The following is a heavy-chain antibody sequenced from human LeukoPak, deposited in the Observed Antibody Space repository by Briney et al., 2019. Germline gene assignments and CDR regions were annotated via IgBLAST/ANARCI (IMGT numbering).Heavy chain of an antibody. V-gene: IGHV3-30-3*01. D-gene: IGHD3-3*01. J-gene: IGHJ4*02. CDR1: GFTFSSYA. Sequence: GGSLRLSCAASGFTFSSYAMHWVQAPGKGLEWVAVISYDGSNKYYADSVKGRFTISRDNSKNTLYLQMNSLRAEDTAVYYCARDWQSFTIFGVGGPLDFDYWGQGTLVTVSS. CDR2: ISYDGSNK. CDR3: ARDWQSFTIFGVGGPLDFDY.